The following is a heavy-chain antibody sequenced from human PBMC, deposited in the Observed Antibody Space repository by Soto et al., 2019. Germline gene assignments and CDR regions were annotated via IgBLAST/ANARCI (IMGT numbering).Heavy chain of an antibody. D-gene: IGHD3-3*01. V-gene: IGHV3-23*01. Sequence: GGSLRLSCAASGLTFSSSAMSWVRQAPGKGLEWVSSIGGSGDDTNYADSVKGRFTISRDNSKNTLYLQMNSLRAEDTAVYYCAKTADFWSGPDEYYYYGMDVWGQGTTVTVSS. CDR1: GLTFSSSA. CDR2: IGGSGDDT. J-gene: IGHJ6*02. CDR3: AKTADFWSGPDEYYYYGMDV.